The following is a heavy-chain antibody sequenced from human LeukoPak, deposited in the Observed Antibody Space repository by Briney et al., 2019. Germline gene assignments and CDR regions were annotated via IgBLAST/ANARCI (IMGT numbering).Heavy chain of an antibody. CDR3: ARGGASAAARRFDP. V-gene: IGHV1-8*03. CDR2: MSPNSGNT. Sequence: ASVKVSCKTSGYTFTNYDINWVRQAPGQGLEWMGWMSPNSGNTGYAQKFRGRVTITSHTSISTAYMELRGLRSEDTAVYYCARGGASAAARRFDPWGQGTLVTVSS. J-gene: IGHJ5*02. D-gene: IGHD6-13*01. CDR1: GYTFTNYD.